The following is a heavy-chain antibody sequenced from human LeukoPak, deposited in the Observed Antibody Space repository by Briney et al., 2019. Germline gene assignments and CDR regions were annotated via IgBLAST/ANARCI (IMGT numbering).Heavy chain of an antibody. Sequence: GGSLRLSCAASGFTFSTYSMNWVRQAPGKGLEWVSSISSSSGYIYYADSVRGRFTISRDNAKNSLYLQTNSLRAEDTAVYYCARGNSVAGTDISYWGQGTVVTVSS. CDR3: ARGNSVAGTDISY. D-gene: IGHD6-19*01. V-gene: IGHV3-21*01. J-gene: IGHJ4*02. CDR2: ISSSSGYI. CDR1: GFTFSTYS.